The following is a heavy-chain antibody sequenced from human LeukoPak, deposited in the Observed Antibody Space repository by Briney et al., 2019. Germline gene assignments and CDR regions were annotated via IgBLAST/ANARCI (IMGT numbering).Heavy chain of an antibody. J-gene: IGHJ5*02. CDR3: ARAGTYSGYKVFDN. V-gene: IGHV3-48*03. CDR2: FAGSDTTK. CDR1: GFDFSAYE. Sequence: GGSLRLSCAASGFDFSAYEMNWVRQAPGKGLEWVAYFAGSDTTKYYADSVRGRFTISRDNAKNSLYLQMNSLRVEDTAVYFCARAGTYSGYKVFDNWGQGTLVTVSS. D-gene: IGHD5-12*01.